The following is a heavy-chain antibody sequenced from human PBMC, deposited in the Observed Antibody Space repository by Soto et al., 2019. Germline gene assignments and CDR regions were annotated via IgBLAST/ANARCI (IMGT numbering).Heavy chain of an antibody. CDR3: AKDEYYDILTGYLNWFDP. CDR2: ISGSGGST. J-gene: IGHJ5*02. CDR1: GVTFSTPP. V-gene: IGHV3-23*01. Sequence: GSLRLSFAAPGVTFSTPPISVGLQAPGKGLEWRSDISGSGGSTYYAEFVKGRFTISRDNSKNTLYLQMNSLRAEDTAVYYCAKDEYYDILTGYLNWFDPWGKGTLVTVSS. D-gene: IGHD3-9*01.